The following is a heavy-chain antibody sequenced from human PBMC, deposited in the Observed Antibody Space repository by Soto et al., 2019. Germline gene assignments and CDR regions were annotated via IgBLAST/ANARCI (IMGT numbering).Heavy chain of an antibody. CDR2: MNPNSGNT. CDR1: GYTFTSYG. Sequence: ASVKVSCKASGYTFTSYGISWVRQAPGQGLEWMGWMNPNSGNTGYAQKFQGRVTMTRNTSISTAYMELSSLRSEDTAVYYCARAPSSYYDSSGLPFDYWGQGIMVTVSS. V-gene: IGHV1-8*02. D-gene: IGHD3-22*01. CDR3: ARAPSSYYDSSGLPFDY. J-gene: IGHJ4*02.